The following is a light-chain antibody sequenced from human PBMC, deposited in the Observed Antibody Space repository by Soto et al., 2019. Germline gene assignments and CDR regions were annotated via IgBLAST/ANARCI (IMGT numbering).Light chain of an antibody. Sequence: QSVLTQPPSVSVAPGQRVTISCTGSSSNIGAGYDVHWYQHLPGTAPKLLIYGNNNRPSGVPDRFSGSKSGTSASLAITGLQAEDEADYYCQSYDSSLSGSGVFGGGTKLTVL. CDR3: QSYDSSLSGSGV. CDR2: GNN. V-gene: IGLV1-40*01. J-gene: IGLJ2*01. CDR1: SSNIGAGYD.